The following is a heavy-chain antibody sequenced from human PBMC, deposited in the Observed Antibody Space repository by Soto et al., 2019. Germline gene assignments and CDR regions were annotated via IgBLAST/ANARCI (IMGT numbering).Heavy chain of an antibody. CDR3: ARGSAYSDYDLEY. CDR1: GFTFGTYW. J-gene: IGHJ4*02. CDR2: IVPDGSEK. D-gene: IGHD4-17*01. V-gene: IGHV3-7*03. Sequence: GGSLRLSCAASGFTFGTYWMSWVRRAPGKGLEWVATIVPDGSEKYYVDSVKGRFTVSRDKSTNTLYLHMNSLRAEDTAVYYCARGSAYSDYDLEYWGQGTLVTVSS.